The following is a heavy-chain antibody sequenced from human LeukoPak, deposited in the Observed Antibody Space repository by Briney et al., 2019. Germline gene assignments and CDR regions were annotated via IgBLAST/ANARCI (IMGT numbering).Heavy chain of an antibody. D-gene: IGHD3-10*01. CDR3: ARQYGSGSSYTPVVDL. CDR2: IYHSGST. Sequence: SETLSLTCTVSGGSISSHYYWIWIRQPPGKGLEWIGSIYHSGSTYYSPSLKSRVTISVDTSKNQFSLKLNSLTAAETAVYYCARQYGSGSSYTPVVDLWGQGTLVTVSS. CDR1: GGSISSHYY. J-gene: IGHJ4*02. V-gene: IGHV4-39*01.